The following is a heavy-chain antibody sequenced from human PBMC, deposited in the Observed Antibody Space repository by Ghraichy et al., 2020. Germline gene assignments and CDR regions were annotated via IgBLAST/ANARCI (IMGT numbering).Heavy chain of an antibody. V-gene: IGHV3-74*01. CDR2: INSDGSST. D-gene: IGHD5-24*01. CDR1: GFTFSSYW. Sequence: GESLNISCAASGFTFSSYWMHWVRQAPGKGLVWVSRINSDGSSTSYADSVKGRFTISRDNAKNTLYLQMNSLRAEDTAVYYCARVPGDGYNYDDAFDIWGQGTMVTVSS. J-gene: IGHJ3*02. CDR3: ARVPGDGYNYDDAFDI.